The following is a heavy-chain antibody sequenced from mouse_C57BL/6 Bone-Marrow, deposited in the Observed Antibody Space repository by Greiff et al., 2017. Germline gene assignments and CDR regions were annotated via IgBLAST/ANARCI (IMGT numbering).Heavy chain of an antibody. Sequence: QVQLQQPGAELVKPGASVKLSCKASGYTFTSYWMHWVKQRPGQGLEWIGMIDPNSGSTNYNEKFKSKATLTVDKSSSTAYMQLSSLTSEDSAVYYCARRYYGKSARDYWGQGTSVTVSS. D-gene: IGHD2-1*01. J-gene: IGHJ4*01. CDR2: IDPNSGST. V-gene: IGHV1-64*01. CDR3: ARRYYGKSARDY. CDR1: GYTFTSYW.